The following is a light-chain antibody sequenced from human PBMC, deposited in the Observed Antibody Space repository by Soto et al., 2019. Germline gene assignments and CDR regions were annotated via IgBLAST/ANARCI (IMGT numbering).Light chain of an antibody. J-gene: IGKJ2*01. CDR2: GAS. Sequence: EIVMTQSPTIVSVSPGERATLSCRASQSVNSNLAWYQQKPGQAPRLLMYGASSRATGIPDRFSGTGSGTDFTLTISRLEPEDFAVYYCQQYGSSPYTFGLGTKLEIK. CDR3: QQYGSSPYT. CDR1: QSVNSN. V-gene: IGKV3-20*01.